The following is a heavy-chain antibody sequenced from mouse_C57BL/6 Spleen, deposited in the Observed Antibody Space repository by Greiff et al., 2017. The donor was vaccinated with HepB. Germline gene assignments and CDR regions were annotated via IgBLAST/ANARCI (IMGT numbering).Heavy chain of an antibody. CDR2: INPNNGGT. V-gene: IGHV1-26*01. Sequence: EVQLQQSGPELVKPGASVKISCKASGYTFTDYYMNWVKQSHGKSLEWIGDINPNNGGTSYSQKFKGKATLTVDKSSSTAYMALRSLTSADSAVYYCARGGSIYEYFDVWGTGTTVTVSS. D-gene: IGHD1-1*01. CDR3: ARGGSIYEYFDV. CDR1: GYTFTDYY. J-gene: IGHJ1*03.